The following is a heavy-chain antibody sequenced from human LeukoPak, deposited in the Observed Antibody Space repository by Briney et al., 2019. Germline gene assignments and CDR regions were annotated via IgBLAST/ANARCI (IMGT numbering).Heavy chain of an antibody. V-gene: IGHV3-9*01. CDR3: AKDTGYSGYGIVDY. CDR1: GFTFDDYA. CDR2: ISWNSGSI. D-gene: IGHD5-12*01. J-gene: IGHJ4*02. Sequence: GRSLRLSCAASGFTFDDYAMHWVRQAPGKGLEWVPGISWNSGSIGYADSVKGRFTISRDNAKNSLYLQMNSLRAEDTALYYCAKDTGYSGYGIVDYWGQGTLVTVSS.